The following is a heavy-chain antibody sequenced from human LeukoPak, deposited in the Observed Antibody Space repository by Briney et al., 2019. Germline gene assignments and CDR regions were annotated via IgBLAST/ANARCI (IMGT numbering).Heavy chain of an antibody. J-gene: IGHJ3*02. V-gene: IGHV4-59*01. CDR3: ARHSGSYYDPWSDAFDI. D-gene: IGHD1-26*01. CDR2: IYYSGST. CDR1: GGSISSYY. Sequence: SETLSLTCTVSGGSISSYYWSWIRQPAGKGLEWIGYIYYSGSTNYNPSLKSRVTISVDTSKNQFSLKLSSVTAADTAVYYCARHSGSYYDPWSDAFDIWGQGTMVTVSS.